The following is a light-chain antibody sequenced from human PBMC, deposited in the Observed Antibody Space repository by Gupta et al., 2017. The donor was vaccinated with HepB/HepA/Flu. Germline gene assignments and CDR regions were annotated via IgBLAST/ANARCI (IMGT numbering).Light chain of an antibody. CDR1: SLGNYF. V-gene: IGLV3-19*01. CDR2: GKN. Sequence: SSGLTQDPAVSVALGQTVRITCQGDSLGNYFASWYQKKPGQAPVLVIYGKNNRPSGIPARFSGSSSGDTAALTITGAQAEDEADYYCNSRDNSDNPLFAGGTKLTVL. CDR3: NSRDNSDNPL. J-gene: IGLJ2*01.